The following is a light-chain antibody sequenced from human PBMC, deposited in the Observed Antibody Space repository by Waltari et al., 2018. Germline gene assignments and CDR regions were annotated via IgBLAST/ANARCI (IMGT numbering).Light chain of an antibody. V-gene: IGKV2-28*01. CDR3: MEALQTPRFT. CDR1: QNLVHSNGYTY. CDR2: SGT. J-gene: IGKJ3*01. Sequence: IVMTQSPLSLPVTPGEPASISSRSSQNLVHSNGYTYLDWYVQKPGQSPQLLIYSGTIRASGVPDRFSGSGSGTDFTLEISRVEAEDVGVYYCMEALQTPRFTFGPGTRVEIK.